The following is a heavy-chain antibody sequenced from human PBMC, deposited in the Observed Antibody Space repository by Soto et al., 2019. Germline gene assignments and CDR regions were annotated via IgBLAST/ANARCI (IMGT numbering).Heavy chain of an antibody. CDR2: IYYSGST. CDR1: GGSISGSSYY. J-gene: IGHJ5*02. V-gene: IGHV4-39*01. Sequence: QLQLQESGPGLVKPSETLSLTCTVSGGSISGSSYYWGWIRQPPGKGLEWIGSIYYSGSTYYNPSLKSRVTISVDTSKNQFSLKLSSVTAADTAVYYCARHVPYGLKVGAMWGSWFDPWGQGTLVTVSS. D-gene: IGHD1-26*01. CDR3: ARHVPYGLKVGAMWGSWFDP.